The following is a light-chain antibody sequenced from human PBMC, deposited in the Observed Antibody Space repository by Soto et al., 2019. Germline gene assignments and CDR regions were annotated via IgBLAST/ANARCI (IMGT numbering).Light chain of an antibody. CDR2: EVN. CDR3: NSHGGSNNFWV. J-gene: IGLJ3*02. CDR1: ISDVGDYNS. Sequence: QSVLTQPPSASGSPGQSVTISCTGTISDVGDYNSVSWYQQHPGKAPRLMIYEVNKRPSGVPDRFSGSKSGNTASLTVSGLQAEDEADYYCNSHGGSNNFWVFGGGTKVPVL. V-gene: IGLV2-8*01.